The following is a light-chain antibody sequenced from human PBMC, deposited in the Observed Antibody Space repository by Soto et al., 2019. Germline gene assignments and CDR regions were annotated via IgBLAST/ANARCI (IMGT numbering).Light chain of an antibody. V-gene: IGKV3-11*01. CDR2: DAS. CDR1: QSVSGY. Sequence: EIVLTQSPATLSLSPGERATLSCRASQSVSGYLTWYQQKPGQAPRLLIYDASNRATGIPARFSGSGSGTDFTLAIASLETEDSAVYYCQQRSNWPPENTFGGGTKVEIQ. J-gene: IGKJ4*01. CDR3: QQRSNWPPENT.